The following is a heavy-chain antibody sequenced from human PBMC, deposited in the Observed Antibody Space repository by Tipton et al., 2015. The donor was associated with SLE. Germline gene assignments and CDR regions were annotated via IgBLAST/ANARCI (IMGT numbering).Heavy chain of an antibody. Sequence: TLSLTCAVYGGSFSGYYWSWIRQPPGKGLEWIGEINHSGSTNYNPSLKSRVTISVDTSKNQFSLKLNSVTAADTAVYFCARHADFFEWPHEWYFDLWGRGTLVTVSS. J-gene: IGHJ2*01. CDR1: GGSFSGYY. D-gene: IGHD3-3*01. CDR2: INHSGST. V-gene: IGHV4-34*01. CDR3: ARHADFFEWPHEWYFDL.